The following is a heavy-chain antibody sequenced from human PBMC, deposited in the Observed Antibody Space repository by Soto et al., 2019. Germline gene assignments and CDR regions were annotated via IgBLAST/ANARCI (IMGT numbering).Heavy chain of an antibody. CDR1: GFTFSSYS. J-gene: IGHJ3*02. V-gene: IGHV3-21*01. CDR2: TSSSSSYI. Sequence: GGSLRLSCAASGFTFSSYSMNWVRQAPGKGLEWVSSTSSSSSYIYYADSVKGRFTISRDNAKNSLYLQMNSLRAEDTAVYYCARDAGYSSGWYGAFDIWGQGTMVTVSS. D-gene: IGHD6-19*01. CDR3: ARDAGYSSGWYGAFDI.